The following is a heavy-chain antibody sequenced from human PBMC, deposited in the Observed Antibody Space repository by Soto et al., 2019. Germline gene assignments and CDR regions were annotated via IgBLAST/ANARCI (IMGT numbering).Heavy chain of an antibody. CDR3: AKDRDGAAAGPTKFYGMDV. CDR2: ISGSGDST. Sequence: EVQLLESGGGLVQPGGSLRLSCAASGFTFSSYAMSWVRQAPGKGLEWVSVISGSGDSTYYADSVRGRFTISRDNSKNTLYLQMNRLRAEDTALYYCAKDRDGAAAGPTKFYGMDVWGQGTTVTVSS. V-gene: IGHV3-23*01. CDR1: GFTFSSYA. D-gene: IGHD6-13*01. J-gene: IGHJ6*02.